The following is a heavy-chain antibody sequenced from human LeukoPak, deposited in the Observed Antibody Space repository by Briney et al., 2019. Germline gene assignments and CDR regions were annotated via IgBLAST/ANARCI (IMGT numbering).Heavy chain of an antibody. J-gene: IGHJ4*02. CDR3: ARGRLFFDY. D-gene: IGHD5-12*01. Sequence: SETLSLTCAVYGGSFSGCYWSWIRQPPGKGLEWIGEINHSGSTNYNPSLKSRVTISVDTSKNQFSLKLSSVTAADTAVYYCARGRLFFDYWGQGTLVTVSS. CDR1: GGSFSGCY. CDR2: INHSGST. V-gene: IGHV4-34*01.